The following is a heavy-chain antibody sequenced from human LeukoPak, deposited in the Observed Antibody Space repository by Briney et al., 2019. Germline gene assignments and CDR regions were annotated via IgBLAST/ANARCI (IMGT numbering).Heavy chain of an antibody. V-gene: IGHV3-23*01. CDR3: AKGDSSGYYYSYFDY. CDR1: GLTFSSYA. Sequence: GGSLRLSCAASGLTFSSYAMSWVRQAPGKGLEWGSVISGSGGGTYYADSVKGRFTISRDNSENTLSLQMNSLRAEDTAVYYCAKGDSSGYYYSYFDYRGQGALVTVSS. CDR2: ISGSGGGT. J-gene: IGHJ4*02. D-gene: IGHD3-22*01.